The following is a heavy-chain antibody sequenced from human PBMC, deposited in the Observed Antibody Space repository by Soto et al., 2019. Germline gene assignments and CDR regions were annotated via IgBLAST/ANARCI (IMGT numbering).Heavy chain of an antibody. CDR1: GYSFSTYW. J-gene: IGHJ6*02. V-gene: IGHV5-51*01. D-gene: IGHD5-12*01. CDR3: ARLAMATRRGYYGMDV. CDR2: IYPGDSDA. Sequence: GESLKISCKCSGYSFSTYWIAWVRQMPGKGLEWMGIIYPGDSDARYSPSFQGQVTISADKSITTAYLQWSSLQASDTAIYYCARLAMATRRGYYGMDVWGQGTTVTVSS.